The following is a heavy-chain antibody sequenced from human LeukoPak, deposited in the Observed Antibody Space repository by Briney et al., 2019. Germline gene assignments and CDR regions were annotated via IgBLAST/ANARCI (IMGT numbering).Heavy chain of an antibody. J-gene: IGHJ4*02. CDR2: IWYDGSNK. CDR1: GFTFSSCG. D-gene: IGHD3-9*01. V-gene: IGHV3-33*01. CDR3: ARDRYYDILTGSRGFDY. Sequence: GGSLRLSCAASGFTFSSCGMHWVRQAPGKGLEWVAVIWYDGSNKYYADSVKGRFTISRDNSKNTLYLQMNSLRAEDTAVYYCARDRYYDILTGSRGFDYWGQGTLVTVSS.